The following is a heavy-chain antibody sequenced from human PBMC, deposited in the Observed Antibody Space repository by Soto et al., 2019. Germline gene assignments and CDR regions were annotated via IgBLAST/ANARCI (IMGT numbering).Heavy chain of an antibody. J-gene: IGHJ5*02. CDR3: ASYYVVYEELGRQPNSSDP. V-gene: IGHV4-34*01. CDR2: INPRGST. D-gene: IGHD1-1*01. Sequence: ETLSLTYAVYGGTFSEYFWHWIRQPAGEGLEGIGGINPRGSTNYNPSRKRRVTISVDTSKSQFSLNLRSVSAADTAVYYGASYYVVYEELGRQPNSSDPSGQATLRTVSS. CDR1: GGTFSEYF.